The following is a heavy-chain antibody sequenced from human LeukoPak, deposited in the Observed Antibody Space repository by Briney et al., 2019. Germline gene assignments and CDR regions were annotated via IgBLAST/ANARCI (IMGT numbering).Heavy chain of an antibody. CDR1: GFTVSSNY. J-gene: IGHJ3*02. V-gene: IGHV3-30-3*01. CDR3: ARAYSSSDVADAFDI. D-gene: IGHD6-13*01. Sequence: GGSLRLSCAASGFTVSSNYMSWVRQAPGKGLEWVAVISYDGSNKYYADSVKGRFTISRDNSKNTLYLQMNSLRAEDTAVYYCARAYSSSDVADAFDIWGQGTMVTVSS. CDR2: ISYDGSNK.